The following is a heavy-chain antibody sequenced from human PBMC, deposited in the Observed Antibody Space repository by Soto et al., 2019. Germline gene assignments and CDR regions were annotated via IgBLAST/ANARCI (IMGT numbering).Heavy chain of an antibody. D-gene: IGHD4-17*01. CDR3: ARDIHGDYPDH. V-gene: IGHV1-18*01. CDR2: ISGYNENA. CDR1: GYTFSNYG. J-gene: IGHJ4*02. Sequence: GASVKVSCKASGYTFSNYGFSWVRQAPGQRLEWMGWISGYNENAMYAPKLQGRATVTADTSTSTAYMELRRLRSDDTALYYCARDIHGDYPDHWGQGTLVTVSS.